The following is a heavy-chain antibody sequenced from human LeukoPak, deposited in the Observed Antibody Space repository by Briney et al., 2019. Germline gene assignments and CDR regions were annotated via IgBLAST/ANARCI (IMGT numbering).Heavy chain of an antibody. J-gene: IGHJ4*02. CDR3: ARGLGHGDYYFDY. CDR2: IYYSGST. Sequence: SETLSLTCTVSGGSISSSSYYWGWIRQPPGKGLEWIGYIYYSGSTNYNPSLKSRVTISVDTSKNQFSLKLSSVTAADTAVYYCARGLGHGDYYFDYWGQGTLVTVSS. D-gene: IGHD4-17*01. CDR1: GGSISSSSYY. V-gene: IGHV4-61*05.